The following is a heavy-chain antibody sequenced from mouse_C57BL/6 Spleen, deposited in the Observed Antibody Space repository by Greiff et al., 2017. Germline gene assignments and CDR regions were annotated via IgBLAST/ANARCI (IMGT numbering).Heavy chain of an antibody. Sequence: EVKLQQSGPELVKPGASVKISCKASGYTFTDYYMNWVKQSHGKSLEWIGDINPNNGGTSYNQKFKGKATLTVDKSSSTAYMELRSLTSEDSAVXYCGLGNYGYYAMDYWGQGTSVTVSS. D-gene: IGHD2-1*01. J-gene: IGHJ4*01. CDR2: INPNNGGT. CDR1: GYTFTDYY. CDR3: GLGNYGYYAMDY. V-gene: IGHV1-26*01.